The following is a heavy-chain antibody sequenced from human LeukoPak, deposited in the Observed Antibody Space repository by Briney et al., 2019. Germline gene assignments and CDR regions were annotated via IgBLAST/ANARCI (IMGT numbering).Heavy chain of an antibody. D-gene: IGHD3-16*02. CDR2: ISSSGSTI. CDR3: ARDRKYHMITFGGVIADY. Sequence: GGSLRLSCAASGFTFSDYYMSWIRQAPGKGLEWVSYISSSGSTIYYADSVKGRFTISRDNAKNSLYLQMNSLRAEDTAVYYCARDRKYHMITFGGVIADYWGQGTLVTVSS. V-gene: IGHV3-11*04. J-gene: IGHJ4*02. CDR1: GFTFSDYY.